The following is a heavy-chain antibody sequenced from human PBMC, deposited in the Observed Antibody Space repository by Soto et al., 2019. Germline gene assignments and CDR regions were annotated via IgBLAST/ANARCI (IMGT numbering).Heavy chain of an antibody. CDR1: GGSISSYY. Sequence: QVQLQESGPGLVKPSETLSLTCTVSGGSISSYYWSWIRQPPGKGLEWIGYIYYSGSTNYNPSLKSRVTISVDTSKNQFSLKLSSVTAADTAVYYCASWLRYSTGAFDIWGQGTMVTVSS. CDR3: ASWLRYSTGAFDI. D-gene: IGHD5-12*01. J-gene: IGHJ3*02. V-gene: IGHV4-59*01. CDR2: IYYSGST.